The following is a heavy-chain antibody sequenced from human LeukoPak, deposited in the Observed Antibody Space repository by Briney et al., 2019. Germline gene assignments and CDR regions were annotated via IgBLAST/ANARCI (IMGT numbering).Heavy chain of an antibody. CDR2: ISYDGSNK. CDR3: AKQARRPEALYYFDY. D-gene: IGHD6-6*01. V-gene: IGHV3-30*18. J-gene: IGHJ4*02. Sequence: GGSLRLSCAASGFTFSSYGMHWVRQAPGKGLEWVAVISYDGSNKYYADSVKGRFTISRDNSKNTLYLQMNSLRAEDTAVYYCAKQARRPEALYYFDYWGQGTLVTVSS. CDR1: GFTFSSYG.